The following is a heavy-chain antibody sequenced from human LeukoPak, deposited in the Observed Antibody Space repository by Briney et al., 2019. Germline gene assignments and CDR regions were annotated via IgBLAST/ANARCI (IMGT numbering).Heavy chain of an antibody. D-gene: IGHD2-15*01. CDR1: GGSISSSSYY. CDR3: AMELVAAYDAFDI. Sequence: PSETLSLTCTVSGGSISSSSYYWSWIRQPPGKGLEWIGYIYYSGSTYYNPSLKSRVTISVDTSKNQFSLKLSSVTAADTAVYYCAMELVAAYDAFDIWGQGTMVTVSS. V-gene: IGHV4-30-4*08. J-gene: IGHJ3*02. CDR2: IYYSGST.